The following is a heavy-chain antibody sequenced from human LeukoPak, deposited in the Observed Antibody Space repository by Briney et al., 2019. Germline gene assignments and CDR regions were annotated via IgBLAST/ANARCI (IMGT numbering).Heavy chain of an antibody. J-gene: IGHJ4*02. CDR2: IKKDGSEK. Sequence: GGSLRLSCAASGFSFSNYWMSWVRQAPGKGLEWVANIKKDGSEKYYVDSVKGRFSISRDNAKNSLYLQMNSLRVEDTAVYYCAREAGTADYWGQGTLVTVSS. D-gene: IGHD6-19*01. CDR1: GFSFSNYW. V-gene: IGHV3-7*01. CDR3: AREAGTADY.